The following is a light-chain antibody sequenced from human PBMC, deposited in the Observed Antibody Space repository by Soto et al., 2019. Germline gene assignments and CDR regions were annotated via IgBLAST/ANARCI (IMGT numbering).Light chain of an antibody. CDR3: CSYAGSYTWV. V-gene: IGLV2-11*01. Sequence: QSALTQPRSVSGSPGQSVTISCTGTSSDVGDYNYVSWYQQHPGKAPKLFIYAVNMRPSGVPDRFSGSKSGNTASLTISGLEAEDEDDYSCCSYAGSYTWVFGGGTKLTVL. J-gene: IGLJ3*02. CDR1: SSDVGDYNY. CDR2: AVN.